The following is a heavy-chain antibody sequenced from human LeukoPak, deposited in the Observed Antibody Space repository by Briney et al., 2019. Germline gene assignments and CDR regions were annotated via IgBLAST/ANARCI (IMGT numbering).Heavy chain of an antibody. CDR2: ISESGST. CDR3: ARAGSGWYGGRLFEF. D-gene: IGHD6-13*01. Sequence: SETLSLTCTVSGGSISFYHWSWIRQSPGKELDWIGDISESGSTNYMPSLKSRVTISVDTSNQFSLKLSSVTAADTAVYYCARAGSGWYGGRLFEFWGPGALVAVSS. CDR1: GGSISFYH. V-gene: IGHV4-59*01. J-gene: IGHJ4*02.